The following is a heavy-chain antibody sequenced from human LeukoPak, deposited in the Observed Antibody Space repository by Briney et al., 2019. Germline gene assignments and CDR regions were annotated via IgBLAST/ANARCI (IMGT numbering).Heavy chain of an antibody. CDR3: AREYGSWLDY. Sequence: SETLSLTCTVSGGSISSYYWSWIRQPPGKGLEWIGCIYYSGSTNYNPSLKSRVTISVDTSKNQFSLKLSSVTAADTAVYYCAREYGSWLDYWGQGTLVTVSS. J-gene: IGHJ4*02. D-gene: IGHD6-13*01. CDR2: IYYSGST. V-gene: IGHV4-59*01. CDR1: GGSISSYY.